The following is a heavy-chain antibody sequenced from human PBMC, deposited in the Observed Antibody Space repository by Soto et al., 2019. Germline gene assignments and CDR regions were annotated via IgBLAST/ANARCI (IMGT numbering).Heavy chain of an antibody. V-gene: IGHV3-7*01. CDR3: TRAGGSYYFDF. CDR2: IKPDGSDQ. CDR1: GFTFGSLW. D-gene: IGHD3-10*01. J-gene: IGHJ4*02. Sequence: EVQLVESGGGLVLPGGSLRLSCAASGFTFGSLWMSWVRQAPGKGLEWVANIKPDGSDQYYVDSVKGRFTISRDNARNSLYLQMNSLRGDDTAVYYCTRAGGSYYFDFWGQGTLVTVSA.